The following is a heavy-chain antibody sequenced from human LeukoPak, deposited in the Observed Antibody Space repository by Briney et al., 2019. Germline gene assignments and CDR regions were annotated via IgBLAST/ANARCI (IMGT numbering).Heavy chain of an antibody. CDR1: GFTFSSFN. CDR2: IWDDGNDK. CDR3: ARGIVVANGAFDY. Sequence: GGSLRLSCEASGFTFSSFNMHWVRQAPGKGLEWVTFIWDDGNDKHYADSVKGRFTISRDNSKNTLYLQMNSLRAEDTAVYYCARGIVVANGAFDYWGQGTLVTVSS. V-gene: IGHV3-33*01. J-gene: IGHJ4*02. D-gene: IGHD3-22*01.